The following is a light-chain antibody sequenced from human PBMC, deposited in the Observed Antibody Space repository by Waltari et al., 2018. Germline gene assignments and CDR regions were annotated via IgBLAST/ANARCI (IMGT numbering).Light chain of an antibody. Sequence: DIQMTQSPSSLSASVRDRVTMTCRASQRIDRWLAWYQQKPGKAPTVIIYESSSLENGVPSRFSGSGFGTEFTLTINNLQPDDFATYYCQQYHSDLLTFGGGTWVEIK. CDR2: ESS. V-gene: IGKV1-5*03. CDR1: QRIDRW. J-gene: IGKJ4*01. CDR3: QQYHSDLLT.